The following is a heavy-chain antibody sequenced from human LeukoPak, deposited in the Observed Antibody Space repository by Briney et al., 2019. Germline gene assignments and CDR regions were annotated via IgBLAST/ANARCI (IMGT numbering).Heavy chain of an antibody. CDR1: GFTFSSYA. J-gene: IGHJ4*02. D-gene: IGHD2-2*01. Sequence: GGSLRLSCAASGFTFSSYAMHWVRQAPGKGLEWVAVISYDGSNKYYADSVKGRFTISRDNSKNTLYLQMNSLRAEDTAVYYCARGDIVVVPAAIVDYWGQGTLVTVSS. CDR3: ARGDIVVVPAAIVDY. CDR2: ISYDGSNK. V-gene: IGHV3-30*04.